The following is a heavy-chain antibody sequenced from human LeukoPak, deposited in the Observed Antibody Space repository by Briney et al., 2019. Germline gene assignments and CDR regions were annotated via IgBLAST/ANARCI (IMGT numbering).Heavy chain of an antibody. CDR3: TTTGYSSHWEYY. CDR1: GYSLTSYW. CDR2: VNPADFDT. Sequence: GESLKISCKVSGYSLTSYWIGWARQMPGQGLEWIGIVNPADFDTRYTPPFHGRVTISVDKSITTAYLQWNRLEASDSAIYYCTTTGYSSHWEYYWGQGTLVTASS. D-gene: IGHD6-19*01. J-gene: IGHJ4*02. V-gene: IGHV5-51*01.